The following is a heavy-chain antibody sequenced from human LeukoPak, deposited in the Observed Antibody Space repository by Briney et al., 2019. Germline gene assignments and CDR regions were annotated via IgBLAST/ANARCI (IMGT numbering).Heavy chain of an antibody. Sequence: GGSLRLSCAASGFTFSSYGMHWVRQAPGKGLEWVAFIRYDGSNKYYGDSVKGRFTIYRDNSKNTLYLKMNSLRAEDTAVYYCASLYYGDYDYWGQGTLVTVSS. CDR1: GFTFSSYG. CDR3: ASLYYGDYDY. V-gene: IGHV3-30*02. D-gene: IGHD4-17*01. J-gene: IGHJ4*02. CDR2: IRYDGSNK.